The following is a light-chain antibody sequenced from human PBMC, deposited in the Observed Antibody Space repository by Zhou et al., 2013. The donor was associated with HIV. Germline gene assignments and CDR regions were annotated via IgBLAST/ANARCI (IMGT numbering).Light chain of an antibody. V-gene: IGKV2D-29*01. Sequence: DIVMTQTPLSLSVTPGQSASISCKSSQSLVHTDGKTYLFWFVQKAGQPPQLLVYDVASRFSGVPDRFSGSGSGTDFTLKISRVEAEDVGVYYCMQSIQLPLTFGGGTKVEIK. CDR3: MQSIQLPLT. CDR1: QSLVHTDGKTY. CDR2: DVA. J-gene: IGKJ4*01.